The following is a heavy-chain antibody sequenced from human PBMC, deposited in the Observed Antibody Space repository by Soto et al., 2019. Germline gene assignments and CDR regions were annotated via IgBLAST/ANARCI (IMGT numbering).Heavy chain of an antibody. J-gene: IGHJ6*02. CDR1: GGSFSGYY. Sequence: SETLSLTCAVYGGSFSGYYWSWIRQPPGKGLEWIGEINHSGSTNYNPSLKSRVTISVDTSKNQFSLKLSSVTAADTAVYYCARNGDYYYYGMDVWGQGTTVTVS. CDR3: ARNGDYYYYGMDV. CDR2: INHSGST. V-gene: IGHV4-34*01.